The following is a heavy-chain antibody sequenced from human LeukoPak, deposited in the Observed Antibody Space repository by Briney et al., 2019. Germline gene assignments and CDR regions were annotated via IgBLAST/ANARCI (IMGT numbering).Heavy chain of an antibody. CDR2: ISGSGGST. CDR1: GFNFRSYA. V-gene: IGHV3-23*01. D-gene: IGHD1-26*01. J-gene: IGHJ4*02. Sequence: GGALRLSCAASGFNFRSYAMSWVRQAPGGGLEWVSAISGSGGSTYSADSVKGRFTISRDNSKNTLYLQMNTLRAEDTAVYYCAKDVYVVGASTLDYWGQGTLVTVSS. CDR3: AKDVYVVGASTLDY.